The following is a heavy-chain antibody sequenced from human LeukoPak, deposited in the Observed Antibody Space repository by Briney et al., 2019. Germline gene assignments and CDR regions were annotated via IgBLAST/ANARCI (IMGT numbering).Heavy chain of an antibody. Sequence: GASVKVSCKSSGYTFTGYYIHWVRQAPGQGLEWMGWINPSSGGTNSAQKFQGRVTMNRDTSIGTAYMELTRLTSDDTAVYYCARGNPTPIDYWGRGTLVTVSP. CDR2: INPSSGGT. CDR3: ARGNPTPIDY. CDR1: GYTFTGYY. V-gene: IGHV1-2*02. D-gene: IGHD4-23*01. J-gene: IGHJ4*02.